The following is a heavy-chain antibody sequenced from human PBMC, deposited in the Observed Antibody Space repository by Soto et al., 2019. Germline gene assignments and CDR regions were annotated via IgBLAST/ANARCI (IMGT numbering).Heavy chain of an antibody. CDR1: GGTFSSYA. J-gene: IGHJ4*02. D-gene: IGHD6-13*01. Sequence: QVQLVQSGAEVKKPGSSVKVSCKASGGTFSSYAISWVRQAPGQGLEWMGGIIPIFGTANYAQKFQGRVTITADEATSTAYMELSSLRSEGTAVYYFAREPSAAAAAPYFDYWGQGTLVTVSS. CDR2: IIPIFGTA. CDR3: AREPSAAAAAPYFDY. V-gene: IGHV1-69*01.